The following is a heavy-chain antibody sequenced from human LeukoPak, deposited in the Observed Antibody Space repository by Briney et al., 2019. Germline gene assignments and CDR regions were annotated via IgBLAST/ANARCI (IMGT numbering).Heavy chain of an antibody. D-gene: IGHD3-22*01. CDR1: GGSISSSNW. CDR2: IYHSGST. J-gene: IGHJ3*02. CDR3: ARLRRITMIVVPNGAFDI. V-gene: IGHV4-4*02. Sequence: SETLSLTCAVSGGSISSSNWWSWVRQPPGKGLEWIGEIYHSGSTNYNPSLKSRVTISVDTSKNQFSLKLSSVTAADTAVYYCARLRRITMIVVPNGAFDIWGQGTMVTVSS.